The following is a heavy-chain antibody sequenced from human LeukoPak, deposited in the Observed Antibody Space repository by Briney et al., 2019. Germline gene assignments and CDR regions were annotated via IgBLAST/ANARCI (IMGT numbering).Heavy chain of an antibody. V-gene: IGHV3-30*04. Sequence: PGGSLRLSCAASGFTFSSYAMHWVRQAPGKGLEWVAVISYDGSNKYYADSVKDRFTISRDNSKNTLYLQMNSLRAEDTAVYYCARTMAYWGQGTLVTVSS. CDR1: GFTFSSYA. D-gene: IGHD5-24*01. CDR2: ISYDGSNK. J-gene: IGHJ4*02. CDR3: ARTMAY.